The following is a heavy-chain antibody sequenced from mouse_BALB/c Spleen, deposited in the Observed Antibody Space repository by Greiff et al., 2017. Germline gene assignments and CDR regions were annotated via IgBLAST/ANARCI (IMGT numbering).Heavy chain of an antibody. Sequence: QVHVKQSGAELVKPGASVKLSCKASGYTFTSYYMYWVKQRPGQGLEWIGEINPSNGGTNFNEKFKSKATLTVDKSSSTAYMQLSSLTSEDSAVYYCTRDYYGYYYAMDYWGQGTSVTVSS. CDR2: INPSNGGT. D-gene: IGHD1-1*01. CDR3: TRDYYGYYYAMDY. CDR1: GYTFTSYY. V-gene: IGHV1S81*02. J-gene: IGHJ4*01.